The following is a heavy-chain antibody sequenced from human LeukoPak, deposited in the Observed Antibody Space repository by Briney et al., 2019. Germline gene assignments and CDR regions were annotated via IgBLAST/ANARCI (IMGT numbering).Heavy chain of an antibody. CDR1: GFTFSNYA. CDR2: ISGSGGST. D-gene: IGHD3-10*01. Sequence: GSLRLSCAASGFTFSNYAMSWVRQAPGKGLEWVSVISGSGGSTYYADSVKGRFTFSRDNSKNILYLQMNYLRAEDTAVYYCAKSGGSGSFPIDYWGQGSLVIVSS. V-gene: IGHV3-23*01. CDR3: AKSGGSGSFPIDY. J-gene: IGHJ4*02.